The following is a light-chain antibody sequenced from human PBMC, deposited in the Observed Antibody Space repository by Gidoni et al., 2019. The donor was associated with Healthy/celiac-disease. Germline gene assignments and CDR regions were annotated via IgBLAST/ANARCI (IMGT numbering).Light chain of an antibody. CDR1: SSDVGSYNL. CDR2: EVS. Sequence: QSALTPPVSVSGSPGQPITISCTGTSSDVGSYNLVSWYQQHPGKAPKLMIYEVSKRPSGVSNRFSGSKSGNTASLTISGLQAEDEADYYCCSYAGSSTPVVFGGGTKLTVL. V-gene: IGLV2-23*02. CDR3: CSYAGSSTPVV. J-gene: IGLJ2*01.